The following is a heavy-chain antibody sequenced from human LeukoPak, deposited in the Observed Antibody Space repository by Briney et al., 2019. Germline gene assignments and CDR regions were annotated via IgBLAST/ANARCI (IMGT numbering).Heavy chain of an antibody. D-gene: IGHD6-19*01. CDR2: ISGSGGTT. V-gene: IGHV3-23*01. CDR3: AKDHHSSGSYFHQ. CDR1: GFTFSSYA. Sequence: PGGSLRLSCAASGFTFSSYAMSWVRQAPGKGLEWVSAISGSGGTTYYADSVKGRFTISRDNSRNTLYLQMNSLRVEDTAVYDCAKDHHSSGSYFHQGAQETLVTVSS. J-gene: IGHJ4*02.